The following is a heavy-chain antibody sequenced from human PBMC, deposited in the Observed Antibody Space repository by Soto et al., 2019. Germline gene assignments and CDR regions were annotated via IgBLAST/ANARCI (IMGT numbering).Heavy chain of an antibody. CDR3: VRDSSSWFYYYYGMDV. D-gene: IGHD6-13*01. CDR2: ISGYNDNT. Sequence: QVPLKQSGPEVRKPGASVRVSCKASGYIFTNFGISWVRQAPGQGLEWMGWISGYNDNTHYAQKLQGRVSMTTDTTTGTVYMDLRSLRSEDTAIYYCVRDSSSWFYYYYGMDVWGQGTTVTVSS. J-gene: IGHJ6*02. V-gene: IGHV1-18*01. CDR1: GYIFTNFG.